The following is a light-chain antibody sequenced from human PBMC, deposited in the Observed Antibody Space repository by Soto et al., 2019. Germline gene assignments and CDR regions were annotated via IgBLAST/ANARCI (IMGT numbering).Light chain of an antibody. J-gene: IGKJ2*01. CDR3: QQDGGSPLYT. CDR1: QSVSTSH. Sequence: DIVLTQSPGTLSLSPGEGATLSCRASQSVSTSHLAWYQQKHGQAPRLVIYGASSRATGIPDRFSGRGSGRDFTLTISSLGPEDFAVYYWQQDGGSPLYTLGQGTTLEI. CDR2: GAS. V-gene: IGKV3-20*01.